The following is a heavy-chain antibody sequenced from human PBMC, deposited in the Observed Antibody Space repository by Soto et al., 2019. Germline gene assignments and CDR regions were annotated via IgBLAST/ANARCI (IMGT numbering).Heavy chain of an antibody. Sequence: GGSLRLSCAASGFTVSSNYMSWVRQAPGKGLEWVSVISSGGCTYYADSVKGRLTISRDNSKNTMYLQMNSLRAEDTAVYYCARDKGDYGDYEGGMDVWGQGTTVTVSS. CDR1: GFTVSSNY. CDR3: ARDKGDYGDYEGGMDV. J-gene: IGHJ6*02. V-gene: IGHV3-53*01. CDR2: ISSGGCT. D-gene: IGHD4-17*01.